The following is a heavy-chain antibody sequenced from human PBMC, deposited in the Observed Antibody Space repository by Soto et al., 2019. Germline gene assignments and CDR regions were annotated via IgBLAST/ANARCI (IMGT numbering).Heavy chain of an antibody. V-gene: IGHV3-11*06. CDR2: ISSSSSYT. D-gene: IGHD6-13*01. J-gene: IGHJ4*02. Sequence: GGSLRLSCAASGFTFSDYYMSWIRQAPGKGLEWVSYISSSSSYTNYADSVKGRFTISRDNAKNSLYLQMNSLRAEDTAVYYCARQDTEDSSSWYYWGQGTLVTVLL. CDR1: GFTFSDYY. CDR3: ARQDTEDSSSWYY.